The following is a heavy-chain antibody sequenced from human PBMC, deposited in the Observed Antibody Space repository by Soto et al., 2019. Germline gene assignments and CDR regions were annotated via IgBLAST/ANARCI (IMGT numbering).Heavy chain of an antibody. CDR3: ARASYGSVRYHLDY. CDR1: GGAISSYY. D-gene: IGHD3-10*01. J-gene: IGHJ4*02. V-gene: IGHV4-4*07. Sequence: PSETLSLTCTVSGGAISSYYWSLIRQPAGKGLEWIGRIYTSGSTNYNPSLKSRVTMSVDTSKNQFSLKLSSVTAADTAVYYCARASYGSVRYHLDYWCQGRXVTVSS. CDR2: IYTSGST.